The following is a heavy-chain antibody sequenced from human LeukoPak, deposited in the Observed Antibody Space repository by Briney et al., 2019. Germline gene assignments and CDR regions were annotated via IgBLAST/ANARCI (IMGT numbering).Heavy chain of an antibody. Sequence: GGSLRLSCAASGFTLSSYAMSWVRQAPGKGLEWVSAISGSGGSTYYADSVKGRFTISRDNSKNTLYLQMNSLRAEDTAVYYCAKNQDYYGSGRNFCLDYWGQGTLVTVSS. V-gene: IGHV3-23*01. CDR2: ISGSGGST. CDR3: AKNQDYYGSGRNFCLDY. CDR1: GFTLSSYA. D-gene: IGHD3-10*01. J-gene: IGHJ4*02.